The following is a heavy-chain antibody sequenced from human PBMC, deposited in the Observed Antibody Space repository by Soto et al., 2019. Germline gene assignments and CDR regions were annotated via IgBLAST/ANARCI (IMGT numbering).Heavy chain of an antibody. D-gene: IGHD2-8*01. Sequence: QLQLQESGSGLVKPSQTLSLTCAVSGVSISSGGYSWSWIRQPPGKGLEWIGYIYHSGSTYYNPSIKSRINRPVDRVKNQFSLKMSSVTAADTVVYYCAAGGVLPRYYWGQGTLVSVSS. J-gene: IGHJ4*02. V-gene: IGHV4-30-2*01. CDR2: IYHSGST. CDR3: AAGGVLPRYY. CDR1: GVSISSGGYS.